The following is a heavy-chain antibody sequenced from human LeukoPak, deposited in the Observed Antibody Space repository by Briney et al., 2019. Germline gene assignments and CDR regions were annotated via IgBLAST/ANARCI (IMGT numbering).Heavy chain of an antibody. D-gene: IGHD5-18*01. J-gene: IGHJ4*02. CDR2: IKEDESEI. V-gene: IGHV3-7*01. Sequence: PGGSLRLSCAASGFSFSSSWMTWVSQAPGKGLERVANIKEDESEIYYVDSVKGRFTASRDDAKNSLYLQMDSLRAEDTAVYYCARILTYSYGPDYWGQGILVTVSS. CDR1: GFSFSSSW. CDR3: ARILTYSYGPDY.